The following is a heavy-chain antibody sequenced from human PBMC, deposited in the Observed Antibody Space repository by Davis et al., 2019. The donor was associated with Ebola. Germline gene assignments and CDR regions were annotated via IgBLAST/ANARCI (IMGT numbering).Heavy chain of an antibody. J-gene: IGHJ4*02. CDR3: ARDTSTTGWGIDY. V-gene: IGHV4-34*01. Sequence: MPSETLSLTCAVYGGSFSGYYWSWIRQPPGKGLEWIGEINHRGRTRYNPSLKSRVTISVDTSKNQFSLKLSSVTAADTAVYYCARDTSTTGWGIDYWGQGTVVTVSS. CDR1: GGSFSGYY. CDR2: INHRGRT. D-gene: IGHD6-19*01.